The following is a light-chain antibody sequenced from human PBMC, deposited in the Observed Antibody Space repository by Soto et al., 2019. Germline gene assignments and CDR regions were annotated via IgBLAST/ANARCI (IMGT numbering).Light chain of an antibody. V-gene: IGKV1-5*01. CDR1: QSISSW. J-gene: IGKJ1*01. CDR2: DAS. Sequence: DIQVTKSPSTLSASVGDRVTITCRASQSISSWLAWYQQTPGKAPKLLIFDASSLETGVPARFSGSGSGTDFTLTISSLQPDDFATYYCQQYNSYPSTFGQGTKVE. CDR3: QQYNSYPST.